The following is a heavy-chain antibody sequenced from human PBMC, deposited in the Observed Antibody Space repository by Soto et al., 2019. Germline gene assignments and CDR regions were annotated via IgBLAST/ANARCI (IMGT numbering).Heavy chain of an antibody. V-gene: IGHV4-39*01. CDR3: ARPVYSGNFFANAARFDP. D-gene: IGHD1-26*01. CDR1: GGSIRSHGYY. J-gene: IGHJ5*02. CDR2: MYYSGTT. Sequence: QLRLQESGPGLVKPSDTLALTCSVSGGSIRSHGYYWAWIRQPPGKGLEWIGSMYYSGTTYYNPSLKSRVTLSIDSSKNQSSLKVKSVTAADTAVYYCARPVYSGNFFANAARFDPWGQGTLVTVSS.